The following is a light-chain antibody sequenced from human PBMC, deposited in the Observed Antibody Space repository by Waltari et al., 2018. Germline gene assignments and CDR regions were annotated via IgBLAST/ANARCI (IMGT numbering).Light chain of an antibody. Sequence: EFVLTQSPATLSLSPGERATLSCRASQSVGSYLAWYQQKPGQAPRLLIYDASNRATGIPARFSGSGSGTDFTLTISSLEPEDFAVYYCQQRRYSLTFGGGTKVEIK. CDR2: DAS. V-gene: IGKV3-11*01. CDR3: QQRRYSLT. CDR1: QSVGSY. J-gene: IGKJ4*01.